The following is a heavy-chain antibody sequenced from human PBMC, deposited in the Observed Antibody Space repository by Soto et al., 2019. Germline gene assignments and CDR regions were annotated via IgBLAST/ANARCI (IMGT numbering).Heavy chain of an antibody. CDR3: GMLRPMAGTTAWFDP. CDR2: ISNSGST. J-gene: IGHJ5*02. D-gene: IGHD1-1*01. CDR1: GAAISSYY. Sequence: QVQLQESGPGLVKPWETLSLTCTVSGAAISSYYWTWIRQPPGKGLEWIGYISNSGSTYYNPSLKSRVNIGLDTSKNHFSLILTSVTAADTAVYYCGMLRPMAGTTAWFDPWGQGTLVTVSS. V-gene: IGHV4-59*08.